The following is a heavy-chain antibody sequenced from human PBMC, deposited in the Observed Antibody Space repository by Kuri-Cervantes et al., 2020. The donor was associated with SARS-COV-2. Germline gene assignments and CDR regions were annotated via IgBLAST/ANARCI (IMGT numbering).Heavy chain of an antibody. CDR2: IRYDGSNK. CDR3: ARNFWSGYHYYYMDV. D-gene: IGHD3-3*01. J-gene: IGHJ6*03. V-gene: IGHV3-33*01. Sequence: GGSLRLSCAASGFTFSSYGMHWVRQAPGKGLEWVAVIRYDGSNKYYADSVKGRFTISRDNAKNSLYLQMNSLRAEDTAVYYCARNFWSGYHYYYMDVWGKGTTVTVSS. CDR1: GFTFSSYG.